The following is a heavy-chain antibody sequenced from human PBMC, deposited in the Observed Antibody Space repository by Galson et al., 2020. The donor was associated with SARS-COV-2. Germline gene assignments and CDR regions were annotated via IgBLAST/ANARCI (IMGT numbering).Heavy chain of an antibody. Sequence: GGSLRLSCAASGFTFSNYAMTWVRQAPGKGLEWVSIITGSGSPTYYADSVKGRFTISRDNSKNTLYLQMHSLRVEDTAVYYCAKPRFEELLSYFDYWGQGTLVTVSS. CDR2: ITGSGSPT. CDR3: AKPRFEELLSYFDY. V-gene: IGHV3-23*01. D-gene: IGHD3-10*01. CDR1: GFTFSNYA. J-gene: IGHJ4*02.